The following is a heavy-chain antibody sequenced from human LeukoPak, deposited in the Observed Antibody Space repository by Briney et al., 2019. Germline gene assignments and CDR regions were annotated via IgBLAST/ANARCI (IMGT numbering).Heavy chain of an antibody. CDR1: GFTFSSYA. Sequence: GGSLRLSCAASGFTFSSYAMSWVRQAPGKGLEWVSSISSSSSYIYYADSVKGRFTISRDNAKNSLYLQMNSLRAEDTAVYYCARGRTGDHLDYWGQGTLVTVSS. V-gene: IGHV3-21*01. CDR2: ISSSSSYI. J-gene: IGHJ4*02. CDR3: ARGRTGDHLDY. D-gene: IGHD4-17*01.